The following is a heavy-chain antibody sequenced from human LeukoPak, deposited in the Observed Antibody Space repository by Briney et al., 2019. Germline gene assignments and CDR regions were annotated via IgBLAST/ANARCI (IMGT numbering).Heavy chain of an antibody. D-gene: IGHD3-10*01. CDR3: ARAGYYYGSGSYPAGYFDY. J-gene: IGHJ4*02. V-gene: IGHV1-46*01. CDR2: INPSGGST. CDR1: GYTFTSYY. Sequence: ASVKVSCKASGYTFTSYYMHWVRQAPGQGLEWMGIINPSGGSTSYAQKFQGRVTMTRDMSTSTVYMELSSLRSEDTAVYYCARAGYYYGSGSYPAGYFDYWGQGTLVTVSS.